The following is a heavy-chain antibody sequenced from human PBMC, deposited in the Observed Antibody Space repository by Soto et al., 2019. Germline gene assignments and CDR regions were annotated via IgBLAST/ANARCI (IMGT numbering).Heavy chain of an antibody. CDR3: VRDMQLWRLDS. D-gene: IGHD2-21*01. Sequence: EVQLVESGGGLVQPGESLRLSCAASGLTFRSYWMHWVRQAPGKGLVWVSRINTDGSVAMYVDSVKGRFTISRDNAKNTLFLHMHSLRAEDTAVYYCVRDMQLWRLDSWCQVTMVTVSS. CDR2: INTDGSVA. J-gene: IGHJ4*02. CDR1: GLTFRSYW. V-gene: IGHV3-74*03.